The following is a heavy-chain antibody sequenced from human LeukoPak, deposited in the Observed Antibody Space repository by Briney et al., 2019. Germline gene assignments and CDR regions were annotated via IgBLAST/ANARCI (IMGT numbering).Heavy chain of an antibody. CDR1: GYTFTSYA. D-gene: IGHD3-16*01. CDR3: ARDGGTSHYYFGY. CDR2: INAGNGNT. V-gene: IGHV1-3*01. Sequence: ASVTVSCKASGYTFTSYAMHWVRHAPGQRLEWMGWINAGNGNTKYSQKFQGRVTITRDTSASTAYMELSSLRSEDTAVYYCARDGGTSHYYFGYWGQGTLVTVSS. J-gene: IGHJ4*02.